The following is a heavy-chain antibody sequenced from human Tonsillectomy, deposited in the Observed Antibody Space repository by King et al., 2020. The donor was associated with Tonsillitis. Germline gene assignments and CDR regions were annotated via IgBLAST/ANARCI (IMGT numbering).Heavy chain of an antibody. J-gene: IGHJ3*01. CDR1: GYHFTSYY. CDR3: ARDLAGDRKFFDL. D-gene: IGHD6-19*01. Sequence: QLVQSGAEVKKPGASVKVSCKTSGYHFTSYYMHWLRQAPGQGLEWMGWIDLGNGATQYAQKFQGRVDMTRGRSLTTAYMELSSLRYDDTAMYYCARDLAGDRKFFDLWGQGTMATVSS. V-gene: IGHV1-2*02. CDR2: IDLGNGAT.